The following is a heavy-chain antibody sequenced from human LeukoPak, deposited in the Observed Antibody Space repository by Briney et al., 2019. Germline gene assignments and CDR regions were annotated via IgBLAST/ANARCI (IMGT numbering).Heavy chain of an antibody. CDR2: FSGSGGST. CDR1: GFTFSSYA. CDR3: ARVRWGGLYYFDY. D-gene: IGHD3-16*01. J-gene: IGHJ4*02. V-gene: IGHV3-23*01. Sequence: GGSLRLSCAASGFTFSSYAMSWVRQAPGKGLECISGFSGSGGSTYYADSVKGRFTISRDNAKNTLYLQMNSLRAEDTAVYYCARVRWGGLYYFDYWGQGTLVTVSS.